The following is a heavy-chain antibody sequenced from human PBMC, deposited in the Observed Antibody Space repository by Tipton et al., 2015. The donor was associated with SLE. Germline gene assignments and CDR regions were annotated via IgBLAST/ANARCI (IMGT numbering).Heavy chain of an antibody. CDR2: IYYSGST. CDR3: ARGIWIVVVPAAQDYYYMDV. CDR1: GGSISSYY. V-gene: IGHV4-59*01. D-gene: IGHD2-2*01. Sequence: TLSLTCTVSGGSISSYYWSWIRQPPGKGLEWIGYIYYSGSTNYNPSLKSRVTISVDTSKNQFSLKLRSVTAADTAVYYCARGIWIVVVPAAQDYYYMDVWGKGTTVTVSS. J-gene: IGHJ6*03.